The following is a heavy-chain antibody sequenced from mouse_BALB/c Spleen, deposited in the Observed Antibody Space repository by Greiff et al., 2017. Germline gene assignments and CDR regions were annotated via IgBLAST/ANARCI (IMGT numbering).Heavy chain of an antibody. CDR2: INPSSGYT. Sequence: QVQLQQSAAELARPGASVKMSCKASGYTFTSYTMHWVKQRPGQGLEWIGYINPSSGYTEYNQKFKDKATLTADKSSSTAYMQLSSLTSEDSAVYYCASGGWLLPWFAYWGQGTLVTVSA. J-gene: IGHJ3*01. V-gene: IGHV1-4*02. D-gene: IGHD2-3*01. CDR1: GYTFTSYT. CDR3: ASGGWLLPWFAY.